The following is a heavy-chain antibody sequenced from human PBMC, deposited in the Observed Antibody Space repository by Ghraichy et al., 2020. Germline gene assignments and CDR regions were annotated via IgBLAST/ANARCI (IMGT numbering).Heavy chain of an antibody. CDR2: IYTSGST. CDR1: GGSISSYY. V-gene: IGHV4-4*09. Sequence: SETLSLTCTVSGGSISSYYWSWIRQPPGKGLEWIGYIYTSGSTNYNPSLKSRVTISVDTSKNQFSLKLSSVTAADTAVYYCARHSGVGATRGDFDYWGQGTLVTVSS. D-gene: IGHD1-26*01. CDR3: ARHSGVGATRGDFDY. J-gene: IGHJ4*02.